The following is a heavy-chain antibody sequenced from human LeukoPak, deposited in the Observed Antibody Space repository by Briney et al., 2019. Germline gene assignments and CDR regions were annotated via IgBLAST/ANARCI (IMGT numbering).Heavy chain of an antibody. J-gene: IGHJ4*02. D-gene: IGHD1-14*01. CDR3: ARHWRNPTYAFDY. Sequence: PSETLSLTCTVSGGSISSYYWSWLRQPPGKGLEWIGYIYYSGSTNYNPSLKSRVTISVDTSKNQFSLKLSSVTAADTAVYYCARHWRNPTYAFDYWGQGTLVTVSS. CDR2: IYYSGST. CDR1: GGSISSYY. V-gene: IGHV4-59*08.